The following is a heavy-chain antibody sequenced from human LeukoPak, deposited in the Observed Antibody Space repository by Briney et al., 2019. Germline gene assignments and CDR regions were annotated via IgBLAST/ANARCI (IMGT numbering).Heavy chain of an antibody. CDR1: GYTFTSYD. V-gene: IGHV1-46*01. CDR2: INPSDGST. CDR3: ARDGSGSYFRWFDP. Sequence: ASVNLSCKASGYTFTSYDIHWVRQSPGQGLEWMGIINPSDGSTSYAQKFQGRVTMTRDIYTSTVYMELSSLRAEDTAVYYCARDGSGSYFRWFDPWGQGTLVTVSS. D-gene: IGHD1-26*01. J-gene: IGHJ5*02.